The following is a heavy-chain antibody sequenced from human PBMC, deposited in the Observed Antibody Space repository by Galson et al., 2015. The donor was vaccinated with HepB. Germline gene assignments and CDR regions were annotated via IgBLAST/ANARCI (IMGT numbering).Heavy chain of an antibody. D-gene: IGHD6-13*01. CDR3: ARDWEAQHKYSSSGYY. Sequence: SVKVSCKASGYTFTSYGISWVRQAPGQGLEWMGWISAYNGNTNYAQKLQGRVTMTTDTSTSTAYMELRSLRSDDTAVYYCARDWEAQHKYSSSGYYWGQGALVTVSS. J-gene: IGHJ4*02. CDR1: GYTFTSYG. V-gene: IGHV1-18*01. CDR2: ISAYNGNT.